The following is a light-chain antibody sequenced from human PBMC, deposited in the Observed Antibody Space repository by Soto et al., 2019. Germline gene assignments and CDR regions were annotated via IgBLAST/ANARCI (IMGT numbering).Light chain of an antibody. CDR3: SSYTSSSTLNYV. V-gene: IGLV2-14*01. CDR1: SSDVGGYNY. CDR2: EVS. J-gene: IGLJ1*01. Sequence: QSVLTQHASVSGSPGQSITISCTGTSSDVGGYNYVSWYQQPPGKAPKLMIYEVSNRPSGVSNRFSGSKSGNTASRTISGLQAEDEADHYCSSYTSSSTLNYVFGTGTKVTV.